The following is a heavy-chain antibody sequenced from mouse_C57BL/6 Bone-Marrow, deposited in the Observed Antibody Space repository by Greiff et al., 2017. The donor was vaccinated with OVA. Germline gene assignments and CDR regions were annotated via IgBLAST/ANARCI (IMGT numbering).Heavy chain of an antibody. D-gene: IGHD1-1*01. CDR3: ASPPLLFYFDY. V-gene: IGHV5-16*01. CDR1: GFTFSDYY. CDR2: INYDGSST. J-gene: IGHJ2*01. Sequence: EVKVVESEGGLVQPGSSMKLSCTASGFTFSDYYMAWVRQVPEKGLEWVANINYDGSSTYYLDSLKSRFIISRDNAKNILYLQMSSLKSEDTATYYCASPPLLFYFDYWGQGTTLTVSS.